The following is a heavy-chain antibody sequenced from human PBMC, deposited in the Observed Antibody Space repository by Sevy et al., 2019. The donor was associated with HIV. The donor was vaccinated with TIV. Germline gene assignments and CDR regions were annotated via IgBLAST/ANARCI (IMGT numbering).Heavy chain of an antibody. CDR2: LSFGCGEI. CDR1: GFTFSKYS. J-gene: IGHJ4*02. Sequence: GGSLRLSCAASGFTFSKYSMSWVRQPPGKGLEWVSTLSFGCGEINYADSVKGRFTISRDNSKSSVYLQMNNLRPDDTAVYSCARAGCTKPPDYWGQGPLVPVYS. V-gene: IGHV3-23*01. D-gene: IGHD2-8*01. CDR3: ARAGCTKPPDY.